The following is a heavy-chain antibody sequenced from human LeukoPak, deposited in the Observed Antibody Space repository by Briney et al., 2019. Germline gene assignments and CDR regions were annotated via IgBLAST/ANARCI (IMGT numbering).Heavy chain of an antibody. CDR1: GYTLTGYH. CDR3: ARGVAAYTHYADSSGYD. Sequence: ASVKVSFKASGYTLTGYHVQWVRQAPGQGLEWMGWSNPMNGDTNCAQKFQGRVTMTRDTAINTAYMELRSLISDDTAVYYCARGVAAYTHYADSSGYDWGQGTLVLVSS. J-gene: IGHJ4*02. CDR2: SNPMNGDT. V-gene: IGHV1-2*02. D-gene: IGHD3-22*01.